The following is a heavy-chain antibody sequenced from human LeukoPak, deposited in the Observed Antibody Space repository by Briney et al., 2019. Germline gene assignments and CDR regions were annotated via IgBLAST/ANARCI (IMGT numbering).Heavy chain of an antibody. CDR1: GFTFSSYS. CDR3: ARGSYGYGPFDY. V-gene: IGHV3-30*04. J-gene: IGHJ4*02. D-gene: IGHD5-18*01. CDR2: ITYDGSNK. Sequence: PGGSLRLSCAASGFTFSSYSMHWVRQAPGKGLEWVAVITYDGSNKYYADSVKGRFTIYRDQSKNTLYLQMNSLRAEDTAVYYCARGSYGYGPFDYWGQGTLVTVSS.